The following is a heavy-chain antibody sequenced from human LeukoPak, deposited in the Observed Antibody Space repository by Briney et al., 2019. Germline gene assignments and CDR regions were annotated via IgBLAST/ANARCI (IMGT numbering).Heavy chain of an antibody. Sequence: ASVKVSCKDSGYTFTSYGISWVRQAPGQGLEWMGWISAYNGNTNYAQKLQGRVTMTTDTSTSTAYMELRSLRSDDTAVYYCARDHYDFWSGYYAGSDYWGQGTLVTVSS. V-gene: IGHV1-18*01. D-gene: IGHD3-3*01. J-gene: IGHJ4*02. CDR1: GYTFTSYG. CDR3: ARDHYDFWSGYYAGSDY. CDR2: ISAYNGNT.